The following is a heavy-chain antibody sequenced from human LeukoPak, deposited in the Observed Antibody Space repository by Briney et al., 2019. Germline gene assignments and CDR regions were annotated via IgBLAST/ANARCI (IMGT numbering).Heavy chain of an antibody. Sequence: GGSLRLSCAASGFIFSTYGMHWVRQAPGKGLEWVAVIYYDGSKQYYGDSVKGRFTISRDDSKNTLYLQMNSLRAEDTAVYYCARDISSRWYDFWGQGTLVTVSS. CDR3: ARDISSRWYDF. CDR2: IYYDGSKQ. D-gene: IGHD6-13*01. V-gene: IGHV3-33*01. CDR1: GFIFSTYG. J-gene: IGHJ5*01.